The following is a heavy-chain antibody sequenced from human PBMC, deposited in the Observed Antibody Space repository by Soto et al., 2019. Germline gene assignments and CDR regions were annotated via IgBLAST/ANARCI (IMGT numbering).Heavy chain of an antibody. Sequence: SLRLSCAASGFTFSSYGMHWVRQAPGKGLEWVAVIWYDGSNKYYADSVKGRFTISRDNSKNTLYLQMNSLRAEDTAVYYCARTLRKYSYGLDYFDYWGQGTLVTVSS. D-gene: IGHD5-18*01. CDR1: GFTFSSYG. J-gene: IGHJ4*02. V-gene: IGHV3-33*01. CDR2: IWYDGSNK. CDR3: ARTLRKYSYGLDYFDY.